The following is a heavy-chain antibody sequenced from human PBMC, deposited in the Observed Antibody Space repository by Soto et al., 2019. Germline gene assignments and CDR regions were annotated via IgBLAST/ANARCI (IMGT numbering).Heavy chain of an antibody. J-gene: IGHJ4*02. CDR3: AKDPYDSSGYYHNY. Sequence: EVQLLESGGGLVQPGGSLRLSCAASGFTFSSYAMSWVRQAPGKGLEWVSGISGSGDSTYYADSVKGRFTISRDNSKNTLFLQMNSLRAEDTAVYFCAKDPYDSSGYYHNYWGQGTLVTVSS. CDR1: GFTFSSYA. CDR2: ISGSGDST. D-gene: IGHD3-22*01. V-gene: IGHV3-23*01.